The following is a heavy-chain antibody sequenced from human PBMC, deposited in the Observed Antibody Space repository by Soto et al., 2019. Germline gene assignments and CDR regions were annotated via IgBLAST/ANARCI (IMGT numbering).Heavy chain of an antibody. CDR2: INAGNGNT. CDR3: ARGWSIVVLVTPVGSGHMDV. D-gene: IGHD2-15*01. V-gene: IGHV1-3*01. Sequence: VSCTASGYTFTSYAMHWVRQAPGQRLEWMGWINAGNGNTKYSQKFQGRVTITRDTSASTAYMELSSLRSEDTAVYYCARGWSIVVLVTPVGSGHMDVWGQGTTVIVSS. J-gene: IGHJ6*02. CDR1: GYTFTSYA.